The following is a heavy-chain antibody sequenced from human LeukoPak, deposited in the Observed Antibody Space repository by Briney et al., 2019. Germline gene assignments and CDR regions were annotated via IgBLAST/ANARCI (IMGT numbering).Heavy chain of an antibody. J-gene: IGHJ4*02. V-gene: IGHV4-39*01. CDR3: ASVDRGWFGVGEY. D-gene: IGHD3-10*01. CDR2: IYSSGTT. CDR1: GVPISSSNYY. Sequence: PSETLSLTCTVSGVPISSSNYYWGWIRQPPGKGLDWIGSIYSSGTTYYNPSLRSRVTISIDTSKNQFSLRLTSVTAADTAVYYCASVDRGWFGVGEYWGQGTPVTVSS.